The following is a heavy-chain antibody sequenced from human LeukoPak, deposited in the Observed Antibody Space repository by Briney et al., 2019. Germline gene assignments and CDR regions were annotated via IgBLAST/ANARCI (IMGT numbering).Heavy chain of an antibody. CDR3: ARDREHYYGSGSYPRIDP. D-gene: IGHD3-10*01. Sequence: SQTLSLTCTVSGGSISSGDYYWSWIRQPPGKGLEWIGYIYYSGSTYYNPSLKSRVTISVDTSKNQFSLKLSSVTAADTAVYYCARDREHYYGSGSYPRIDPWGQGTLVTVSS. J-gene: IGHJ5*02. CDR1: GGSISSGDYY. V-gene: IGHV4-30-4*01. CDR2: IYYSGST.